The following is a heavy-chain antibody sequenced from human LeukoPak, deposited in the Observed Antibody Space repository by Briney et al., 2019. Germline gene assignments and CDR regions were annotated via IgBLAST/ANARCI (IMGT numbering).Heavy chain of an antibody. CDR3: ARSNQADDY. CDR2: ISSSGSTI. V-gene: IGHV3-11*04. J-gene: IGHJ4*02. Sequence: GSLRLSCAASGFTLRYYYMSWIRQAPGKGLEWVSYISSSGSTIYYADSVKGRFTISRDNAKNTLYLQMNSLRAEDTAVYYCARSNQADDYWGQGTLVTVST. CDR1: GFTLRYYY. D-gene: IGHD4-11*01.